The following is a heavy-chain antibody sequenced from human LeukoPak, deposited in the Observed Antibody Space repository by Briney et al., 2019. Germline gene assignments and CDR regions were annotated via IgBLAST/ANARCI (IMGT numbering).Heavy chain of an antibody. CDR1: GYTFTSHG. D-gene: IGHD2-15*01. CDR2: IIPIVGIA. J-gene: IGHJ6*02. V-gene: IGHV1-69*04. Sequence: SVKVSCKASGYTFTSHGLSWVRQAPGQGLEWMGRIIPIVGIANYAQKFQGRVTITADKSTSTVYMELSSLRSEDTAVYYCARGGYCSGGSCNWLSYGMDVWGQGTTVTVSS. CDR3: ARGGYCSGGSCNWLSYGMDV.